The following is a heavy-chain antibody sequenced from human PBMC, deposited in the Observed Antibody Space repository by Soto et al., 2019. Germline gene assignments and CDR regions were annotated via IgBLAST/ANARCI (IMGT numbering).Heavy chain of an antibody. V-gene: IGHV1-8*01. CDR3: ASGDSSSWSAFDY. Sequence: ASVKVSCKASGYTFTSYDINWVRQATGQGLEWMGWMNPNSGNTGYAQNFQGRVTMTRNSSISTAYMELSSLRFEDTAVYYCASGDSSSWSAFDYWGQGTLVTVSS. D-gene: IGHD6-13*01. J-gene: IGHJ4*02. CDR2: MNPNSGNT. CDR1: GYTFTSYD.